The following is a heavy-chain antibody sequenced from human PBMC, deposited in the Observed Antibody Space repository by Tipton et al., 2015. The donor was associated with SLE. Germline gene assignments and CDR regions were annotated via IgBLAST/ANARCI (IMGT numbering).Heavy chain of an antibody. CDR2: IRSKIYGGTA. D-gene: IGHD2-21*01. CDR3: TRLVNKGNSFDY. CDR1: EFTFSSYA. J-gene: IGHJ4*02. Sequence: RSLRLSCAASEFTFSSYAMQWVRQAPGKGLEWVGFIRSKIYGGTADYAASVGGRFTISRDDSKSIAYLQMNSLKTEDTAVYYCTRLVNKGNSFDYWGQGTLVTVSS. V-gene: IGHV3-49*04.